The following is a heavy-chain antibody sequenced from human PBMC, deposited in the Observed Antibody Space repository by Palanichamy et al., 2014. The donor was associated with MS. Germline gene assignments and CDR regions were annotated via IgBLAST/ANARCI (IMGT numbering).Heavy chain of an antibody. CDR3: AKSDWFDP. CDR1: GFSISGYW. Sequence: EVQLVESGGGSVQPGGSLRLSCVASGFSISGYWMHWVRQPPGKGLEWVSRIKYDGSITSYADSVKGRFTTSRDTAKNTLYLQMNSLRVEDTAVYYCAKSDWFDPWGQGTLVTVSS. V-gene: IGHV3-74*01. J-gene: IGHJ5*02. CDR2: IKYDGSIT.